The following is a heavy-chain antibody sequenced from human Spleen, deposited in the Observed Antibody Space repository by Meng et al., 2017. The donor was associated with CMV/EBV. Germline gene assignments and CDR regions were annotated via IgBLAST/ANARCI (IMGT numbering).Heavy chain of an antibody. J-gene: IGHJ4*02. CDR1: NFSFDSYG. Sequence: ASVKVSCKASNFSFDSYGFTWVRQAPGQGLEWMGWVSGYNGNTKYTKSLQGRVTMTIDTSTTTAYMELRSLRSDDTAVYYCAFVGVNSSGYSFDYWGQGTLVTVSS. CDR3: AFVGVNSSGYSFDY. D-gene: IGHD3-22*01. CDR2: VSGYNGNT. V-gene: IGHV1-18*01.